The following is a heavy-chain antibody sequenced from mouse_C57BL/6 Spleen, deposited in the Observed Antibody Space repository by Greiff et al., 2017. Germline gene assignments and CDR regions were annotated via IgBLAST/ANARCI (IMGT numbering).Heavy chain of an antibody. CDR1: GYSITSGYY. D-gene: IGHD3-1*01. Sequence: EVKLQESGPGLVKPSQSLSLTCSVTGYSITSGYYWNWIRQFPGNKLEWMGYISYDGSNNYNPSLKNRISITRDTSKNQFFLKLNSVTTEDTATYYCARDAGAFAYWGQGTLVTVSA. CDR2: ISYDGSN. V-gene: IGHV3-6*01. CDR3: ARDAGAFAY. J-gene: IGHJ3*01.